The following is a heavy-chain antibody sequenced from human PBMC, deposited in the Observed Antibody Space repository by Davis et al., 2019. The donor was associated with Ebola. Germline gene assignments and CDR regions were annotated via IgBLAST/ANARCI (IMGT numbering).Heavy chain of an antibody. V-gene: IGHV1-46*01. CDR3: AREWSYYGGLPHFDY. CDR1: GYTFTSYY. CDR2: INPSGGST. Sequence: ASVKVSCKASGYTFTSYYMHWVRQAPGQGLEWMGIINPSGGSTSYAQKFQGRVTMTRDTSTSTVYMELSSLRSEDTAVYYCAREWSYYGGLPHFDYWGQGTLVTVSS. J-gene: IGHJ4*02. D-gene: IGHD3-10*01.